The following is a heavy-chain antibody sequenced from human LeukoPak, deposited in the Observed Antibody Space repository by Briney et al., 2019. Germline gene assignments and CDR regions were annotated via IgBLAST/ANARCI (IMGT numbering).Heavy chain of an antibody. D-gene: IGHD3-10*01. Sequence: GGSLRLSCAASASAVSVFWMHWVRQAPGKGLEWVAVIWNDGSNKYYADSVKGRFTISRDNSKNTLYLQMNSLRAEDTAVYSCARASGPFDYWGQGTLVTVSS. CDR1: ASAVSVFW. V-gene: IGHV3-33*08. CDR3: ARASGPFDY. J-gene: IGHJ4*02. CDR2: IWNDGSNK.